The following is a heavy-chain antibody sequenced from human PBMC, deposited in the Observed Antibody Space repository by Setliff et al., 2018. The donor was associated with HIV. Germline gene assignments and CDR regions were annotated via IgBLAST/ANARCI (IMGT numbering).Heavy chain of an antibody. CDR1: GDSVSSGGYY. CDR2: IYYSGST. Sequence: TSETLSLTCTVSGDSVSSGGYYWSWIRQHQGKGLEWIGYIYYSGSTQYNPSLKSRVTISVDTSKNQSSLKLSSVTAADTAVYYCARDPIGGPFDYWGQGTLVTVSS. CDR3: ARDPIGGPFDY. J-gene: IGHJ4*02. D-gene: IGHD1-26*01. V-gene: IGHV4-31*03.